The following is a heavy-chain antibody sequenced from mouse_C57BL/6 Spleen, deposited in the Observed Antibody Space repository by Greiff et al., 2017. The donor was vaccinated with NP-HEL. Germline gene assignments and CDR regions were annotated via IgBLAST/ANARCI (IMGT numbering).Heavy chain of an antibody. CDR1: GYSITSGYY. D-gene: IGHD4-1*01. CDR2: ISYDGSN. V-gene: IGHV3-6*01. Sequence: EESGPGLVKPSQSLSLTCSVTGYSITSGYYWNWIRQFPGNKLEWMGYISYDGSNNYNPSLKNRIPITRDTSKNQFFLKLNSVTTEDTATYYCARAGRDYFDYWGQGTTLTVSS. J-gene: IGHJ2*01. CDR3: ARAGRDYFDY.